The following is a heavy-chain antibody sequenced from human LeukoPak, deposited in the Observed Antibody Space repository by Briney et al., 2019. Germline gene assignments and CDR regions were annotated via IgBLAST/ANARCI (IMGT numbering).Heavy chain of an antibody. V-gene: IGHV1-46*01. J-gene: IGHJ1*01. D-gene: IGHD3-22*01. Sequence: GASVKVSCKASGYTFTSYYMHWVRQAPGQGLECMGIINPSGGSTSYAQKFQGRVTMTRDMSTSTVYMELSSLRSEDTAVYYCARVNHYYDSSGYRYFQHWGQGTLVTVSS. CDR1: GYTFTSYY. CDR2: INPSGGST. CDR3: ARVNHYYDSSGYRYFQH.